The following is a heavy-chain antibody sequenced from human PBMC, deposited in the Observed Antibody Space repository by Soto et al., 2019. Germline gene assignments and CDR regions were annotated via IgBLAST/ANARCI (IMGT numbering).Heavy chain of an antibody. CDR2: IWYDGSNK. CDR3: ARSRGSITIFGVVPPTSLFDY. Sequence: PGGSLRLSCAASGFTFSSYGMHWVRQAPGKGLEWVAVIWYDGSNKYYADSVKGRFTISRDNSKNTLYLQMNSLRAEDTAVYYCARSRGSITIFGVVPPTSLFDYWGQGTLVTVSS. V-gene: IGHV3-33*01. CDR1: GFTFSSYG. D-gene: IGHD3-3*01. J-gene: IGHJ4*02.